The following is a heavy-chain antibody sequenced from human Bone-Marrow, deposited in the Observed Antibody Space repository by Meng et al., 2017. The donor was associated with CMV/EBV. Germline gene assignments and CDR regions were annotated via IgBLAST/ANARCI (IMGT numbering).Heavy chain of an antibody. D-gene: IGHD6-6*01. CDR2: IHYSGST. CDR3: ARYHISSSDYYYYGMDV. Sequence: SETLSLTCSVSGGSISGYYWSWIRQPPGKGLEWIGYIHYSGSTNYNPSLKSRVTILVDTSKNQFSLKLSSVTAADTAVYYCARYHISSSDYYYYGMDVWGQGTTATVSS. J-gene: IGHJ6*02. CDR1: GGSISGYY. V-gene: IGHV4-59*01.